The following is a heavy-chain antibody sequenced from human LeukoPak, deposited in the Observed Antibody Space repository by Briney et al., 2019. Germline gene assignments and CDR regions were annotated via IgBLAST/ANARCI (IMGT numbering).Heavy chain of an antibody. Sequence: ASVKVSCKASGYTFTSYYMHWVRQAPGQGLEWMGIINPSGGSTSYAQKFQGRVTMTWDTSTSTVYMELSSLRSEDTAVYYCARALFQGYSSGWDDYYYGMDVWGQGTTVTVSS. D-gene: IGHD6-19*01. CDR3: ARALFQGYSSGWDDYYYGMDV. CDR2: INPSGGST. V-gene: IGHV1-46*01. CDR1: GYTFTSYY. J-gene: IGHJ6*02.